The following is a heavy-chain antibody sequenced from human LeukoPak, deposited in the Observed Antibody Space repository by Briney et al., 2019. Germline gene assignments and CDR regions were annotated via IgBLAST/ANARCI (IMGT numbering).Heavy chain of an antibody. CDR3: ARQDLGISYGDY. D-gene: IGHD7-27*01. CDR2: IYYSGST. J-gene: IGHJ4*02. CDR1: GGSISRSSYY. Sequence: SETLSLTCTVSGGSISRSSYYWGWIRQPPGKGLEWIGSIYYSGSTYYNPSLKSRVTISVDTSKNQLSLKLSSVTAADTAVYYCARQDLGISYGDYWGQGTLVTVSS. V-gene: IGHV4-39*01.